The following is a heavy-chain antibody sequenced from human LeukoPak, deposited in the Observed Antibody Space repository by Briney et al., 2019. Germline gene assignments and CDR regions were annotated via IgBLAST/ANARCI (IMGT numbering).Heavy chain of an antibody. D-gene: IGHD4-17*01. CDR2: IRSKAYGGTT. V-gene: IGHV3-49*03. CDR1: GFTFGDYA. Sequence: GGSLRLSCTASGFTFGDYAMSWFRQAPGKGLEWVGFIRSKAYGGTTEYAASVKGRFTISRDDSKSIAYLQMNSLKTEDTAVYYCTRADYGDYVPPDYWGQGTLVTVSS. CDR3: TRADYGDYVPPDY. J-gene: IGHJ4*02.